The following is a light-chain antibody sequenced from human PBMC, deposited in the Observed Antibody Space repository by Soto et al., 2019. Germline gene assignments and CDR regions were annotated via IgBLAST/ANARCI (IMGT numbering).Light chain of an antibody. V-gene: IGKV1-5*03. CDR3: QQSYSTPPIT. CDR1: QTISSW. Sequence: DIQITQSPSALSSSVLDRFTITCRASQTISSWLAWYQQKPGEAPRLLIYQASSLETEVPSRFSGSGSGTEFTLTISSLQPGDFATYYCQQSYSTPPITFGQGTRLEIK. J-gene: IGKJ5*01. CDR2: QAS.